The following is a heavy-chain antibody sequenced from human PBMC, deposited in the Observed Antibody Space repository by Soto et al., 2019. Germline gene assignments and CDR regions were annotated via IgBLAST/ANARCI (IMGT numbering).Heavy chain of an antibody. CDR2: INAGNGNT. D-gene: IGHD1-26*01. CDR1: GYTFTSYA. V-gene: IGHV1-3*01. CDR3: ARDIGAVAGATGVVFSYWFDP. Sequence: ASVKVSCKASGYTFTSYAMHWVRQAPGQRLEWMGWINAGNGNTKYSQKFQGRVTITRDTSASTAYMELSSLRSEDTAVYYCARDIGAVAGATGVVFSYWFDPWGQGTLVTVSS. J-gene: IGHJ5*02.